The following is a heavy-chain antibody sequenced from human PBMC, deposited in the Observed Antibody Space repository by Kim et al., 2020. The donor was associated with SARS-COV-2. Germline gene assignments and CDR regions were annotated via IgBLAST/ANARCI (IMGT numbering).Heavy chain of an antibody. CDR3: ARSNWNKYYFDY. V-gene: IGHV3-21*01. Sequence: YYADPVKGRFTISRDNAKNSLYLQMNSLRAEDTAVYYCARSNWNKYYFDYWGQGTLVTVSS. J-gene: IGHJ4*02. D-gene: IGHD1-20*01.